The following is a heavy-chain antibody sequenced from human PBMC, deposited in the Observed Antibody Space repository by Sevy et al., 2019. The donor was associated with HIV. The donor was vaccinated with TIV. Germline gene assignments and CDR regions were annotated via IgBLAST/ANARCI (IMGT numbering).Heavy chain of an antibody. CDR1: GYTLTELS. V-gene: IGHV1-24*01. Sequence: ASVKVSCKVSGYTLTELSMHWVRQAPGKGLEWMGSFDTEDGETLYAQKFQGRVTMTEATSTATAYMELSSLRSEDTAVYYCATNTDYGDSDYWGQGTLVTVSS. J-gene: IGHJ4*02. CDR2: FDTEDGET. CDR3: ATNTDYGDSDY. D-gene: IGHD4-17*01.